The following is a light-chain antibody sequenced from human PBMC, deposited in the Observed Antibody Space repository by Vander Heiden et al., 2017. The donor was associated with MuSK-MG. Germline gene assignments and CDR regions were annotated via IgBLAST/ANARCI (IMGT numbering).Light chain of an antibody. V-gene: IGLV3-1*01. CDR2: QDN. CDR1: KLGDKY. Sequence: SYELTQPPSVSVFPGQTVSITCSGDKLGDKYACWYQHKPGQSPVVVIYQDNTRPSGIPQRFSGSNSGNTATLTISGTQAMDEADYYCQAWDSSTALYVFGTGTQVTGL. CDR3: QAWDSSTALYV. J-gene: IGLJ1*01.